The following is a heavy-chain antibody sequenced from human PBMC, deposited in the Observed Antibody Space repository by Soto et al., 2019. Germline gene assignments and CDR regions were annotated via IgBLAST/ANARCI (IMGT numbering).Heavy chain of an antibody. CDR1: GDYISSYY. D-gene: IGHD6-19*01. CDR3: GRRMSGWNWDS. CDR2: IYYSGNT. J-gene: IGHJ4*02. V-gene: IGHV4-59*01. Sequence: QVQLQESGPGLVKPSETLSLTCTVSGDYISSYYWSWIRQPPGKGLEMIAYIYYSGNTNYNPSLMSRVTISVDTSRTQFSLSLSSVTAADTAVYYLGRRMSGWNWDSWGQGTLVTVSS.